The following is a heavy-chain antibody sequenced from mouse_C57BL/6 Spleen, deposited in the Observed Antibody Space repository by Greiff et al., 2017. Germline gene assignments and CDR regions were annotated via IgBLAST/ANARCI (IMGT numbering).Heavy chain of an antibody. CDR1: GYTFTSYT. D-gene: IGHD4-1*02. Sequence: QVQLKQSGAELARPGASVKMSCKASGYTFTSYTMHWVKQRPGQGLEWIGYINPSSGYTKYNQKFKDKATLTADKSSSTAYMQLSSLTSEDSAVYYCARSQLGPAWFAYWGQGTLVTVSA. CDR3: ARSQLGPAWFAY. J-gene: IGHJ3*01. CDR2: INPSSGYT. V-gene: IGHV1-4*01.